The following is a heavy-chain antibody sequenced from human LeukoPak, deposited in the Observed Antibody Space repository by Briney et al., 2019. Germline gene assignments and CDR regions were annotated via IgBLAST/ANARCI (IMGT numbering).Heavy chain of an antibody. Sequence: SETLSLTCSVSGGSTTGSYWSWVRQPPGKGLQWIGYIHYTGSTDYNPSLKSRVTISIDTPKNQVSLRVTSVTAADTAVYYCARTGYGRDYYGMDVWGQGTTVTVSS. D-gene: IGHD1-26*01. V-gene: IGHV4-59*01. J-gene: IGHJ6*02. CDR1: GGSTTGSY. CDR2: IHYTGST. CDR3: ARTGYGRDYYGMDV.